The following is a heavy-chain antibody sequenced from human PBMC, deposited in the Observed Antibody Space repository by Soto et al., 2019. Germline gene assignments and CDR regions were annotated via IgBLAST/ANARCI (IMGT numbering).Heavy chain of an antibody. Sequence: GWSLRLSCAASVFTFNSYAMSWFRQAPGKGLEWVSTISGSGGTTYYADSVKGRFTISRDNSKNTLYLQMNSLRAEDTAIYYCAKNKETGTTGGLGYWGQGTLVTVSS. CDR3: AKNKETGTTGGLGY. CDR1: VFTFNSYA. J-gene: IGHJ4*02. V-gene: IGHV3-23*01. CDR2: ISGSGGTT. D-gene: IGHD1-1*01.